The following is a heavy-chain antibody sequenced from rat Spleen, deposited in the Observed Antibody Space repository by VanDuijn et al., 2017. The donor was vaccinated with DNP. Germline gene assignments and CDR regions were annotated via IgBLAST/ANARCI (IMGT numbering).Heavy chain of an antibody. CDR3: ATFEGRDA. J-gene: IGHJ4*01. V-gene: IGHV5S10*01. CDR1: GFTFSDYN. CDR2: ILYDGSRT. Sequence: EVKLVESGGGLVQPGRSLKLSCAASGFTFSDYNMAWVRQAPTKGLEWVATILYDGSRTYYLDSVKGRFTISRDNAKSTLYLQMDSLRSEDTATYYCATFEGRDAWGRGTSVTVSS. D-gene: IGHD1-11*01.